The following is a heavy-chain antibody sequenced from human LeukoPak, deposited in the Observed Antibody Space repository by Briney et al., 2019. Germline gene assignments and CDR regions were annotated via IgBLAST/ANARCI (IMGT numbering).Heavy chain of an antibody. CDR3: ARDKIQWLRYSYFDY. Sequence: PGRSLRLSCKASGFTFSRYGMNWVRQAPGRGLEWLSYTSGSSGSTIYYAQSVRGRFTISRDDAKNTLYLQMNSLRADDTAVYFCARDKIQWLRYSYFDYWGQGVLVTVSS. D-gene: IGHD5-12*01. V-gene: IGHV3-48*01. J-gene: IGHJ4*02. CDR2: TSGSSGSTI. CDR1: GFTFSRYG.